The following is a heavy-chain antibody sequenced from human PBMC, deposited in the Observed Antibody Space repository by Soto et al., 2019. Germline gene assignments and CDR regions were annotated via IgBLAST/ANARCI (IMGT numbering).Heavy chain of an antibody. CDR1: GFTFDDYA. Sequence: GGSLRLSCAASGFTFDDYAMHWVRQAPGKGLEWVSGISWNSGSIGYADSVKGRFTISRDNAKNSLYLQMNSLRAEDTALYYCAKDRYYYDSSGYYQMVSVYFDYWGQGTLVTVSS. V-gene: IGHV3-9*01. J-gene: IGHJ4*02. D-gene: IGHD3-22*01. CDR3: AKDRYYYDSSGYYQMVSVYFDY. CDR2: ISWNSGSI.